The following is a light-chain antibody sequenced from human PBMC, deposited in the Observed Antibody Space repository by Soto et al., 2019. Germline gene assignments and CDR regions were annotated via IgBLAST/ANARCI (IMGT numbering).Light chain of an antibody. CDR1: QSVSSN. J-gene: IGKJ1*01. CDR2: GAS. CDR3: QQYNTFWT. Sequence: EMVMTQSPATLSVSPGERATLSCRASQSVSSNLAWYQQKPGQAPRLLIYGASTRATGIPARFSGSGSGTEFTLTISILQSEDFATYYCQQYNTFWTFGQGTKVEIK. V-gene: IGKV3-15*01.